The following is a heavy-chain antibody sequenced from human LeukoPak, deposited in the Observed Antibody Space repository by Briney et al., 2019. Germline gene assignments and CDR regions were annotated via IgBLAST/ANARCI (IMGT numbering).Heavy chain of an antibody. D-gene: IGHD6-13*01. CDR2: IYYTGST. J-gene: IGHJ4*02. CDR1: GGSISSSSYQ. V-gene: IGHV4-39*01. CDR3: ARSYSSSWYAFDY. Sequence: LSETLSLTCTVSGGSISSSSYQWGWIRQPPGKGLEWIGSIYYTGSTYYNASLKSRVTISVDPSKNQFSLKLTSVTAADTAVYYCARSYSSSWYAFDYRGQGTLVTVSS.